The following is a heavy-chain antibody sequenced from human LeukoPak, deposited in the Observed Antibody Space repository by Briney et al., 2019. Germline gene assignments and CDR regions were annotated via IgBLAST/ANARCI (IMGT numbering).Heavy chain of an antibody. D-gene: IGHD1-26*01. J-gene: IGHJ4*02. Sequence: GGSLRLSCEASGFTFSGYGMHWVRQAPGKGLEWVAVIWYDGSNRYYADSVKGRFAISRDNSKNTLYLEMNSLRAEDTAVYYCARDLLMGALGYWGQGTLVTVSS. V-gene: IGHV3-33*01. CDR1: GFTFSGYG. CDR2: IWYDGSNR. CDR3: ARDLLMGALGY.